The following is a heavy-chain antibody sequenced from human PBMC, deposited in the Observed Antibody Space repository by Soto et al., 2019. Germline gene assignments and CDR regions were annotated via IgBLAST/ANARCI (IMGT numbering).Heavy chain of an antibody. V-gene: IGHV3-74*01. CDR3: VRRFGGNSASAFDV. CDR2: INSDGSNT. CDR1: GFSFSGRW. Sequence: EVQLVESGGVLVQPGGSLRLSCAASGFSFSGRWMHWVRQAPGKGLVWVSRINSDGSNTNYADSVKGRFTISRDNAKNTLHLQMISLRAEDTAVYYCVRRFGGNSASAFDVWGQGTLVTVSS. J-gene: IGHJ3*01. D-gene: IGHD2-21*02.